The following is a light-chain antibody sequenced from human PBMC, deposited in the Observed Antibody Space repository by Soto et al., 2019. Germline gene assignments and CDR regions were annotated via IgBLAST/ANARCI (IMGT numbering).Light chain of an antibody. CDR3: QQAYCFPIT. V-gene: IGKV1D-12*01. CDR2: AAS. Sequence: DIQVTQSPSSVSASVGDRVTITCQSSQDLAAYLAWYQHKPGRAPELMIHAASSLQSGVPSRFSGSGSGTDFTLTINSLQPEDFATYYCQQAYCFPITLGQGTRLEIK. J-gene: IGKJ5*01. CDR1: QDLAAY.